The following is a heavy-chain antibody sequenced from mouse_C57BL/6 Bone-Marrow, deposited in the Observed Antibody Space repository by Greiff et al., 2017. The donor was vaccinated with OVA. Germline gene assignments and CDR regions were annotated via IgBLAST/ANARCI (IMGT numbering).Heavy chain of an antibody. CDR3: ARGGPYYGSSYRYFDY. CDR1: GYTFTDYN. D-gene: IGHD1-1*01. J-gene: IGHJ2*01. V-gene: IGHV1-22*01. Sequence: VQLQQSGPELVKPGASVKMSCKASGYTFTDYNMHWVKQSHGKSLEWIGYINPNNGGTSYNQKFKGKATLTVNKSSSTAYMELRSLTSEDSAVYYCARGGPYYGSSYRYFDYWGQGTTLTVSS. CDR2: INPNNGGT.